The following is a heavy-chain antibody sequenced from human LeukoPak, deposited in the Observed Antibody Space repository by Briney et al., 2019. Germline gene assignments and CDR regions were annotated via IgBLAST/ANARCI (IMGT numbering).Heavy chain of an antibody. CDR1: GFTFSSYW. CDR3: ARDGEDIVVVPAAIGSSYYYYYYYMDV. CDR2: INSDGSST. D-gene: IGHD2-2*01. Sequence: GGSLRLSCAASGFTFSSYWMHWVRQAPGKGLVRVSRINSDGSSTSYADSVKGRFTISRDNAKNTLYLQMNSLRAEDTAVYYCARDGEDIVVVPAAIGSSYYYYYYYMDVWGKGTTVTVSS. J-gene: IGHJ6*03. V-gene: IGHV3-74*01.